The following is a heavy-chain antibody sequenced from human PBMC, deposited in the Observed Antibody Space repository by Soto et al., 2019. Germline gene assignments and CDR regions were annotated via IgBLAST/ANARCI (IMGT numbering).Heavy chain of an antibody. CDR1: GGTFSSYS. CDR3: AHDLWSGYYTSY. D-gene: IGHD3-3*01. J-gene: IGHJ4*02. V-gene: IGHV1-69*13. CDR2: IIPIFGTA. Sequence: SVKVSCKASGGTFSSYSISWVLQAPGQGLEWMGGIIPIFGTANYAQKFQGRVTITADESTSTAYMELSSLRSEDTAVYYCAHDLWSGYYTSYWGQGTLVTVSS.